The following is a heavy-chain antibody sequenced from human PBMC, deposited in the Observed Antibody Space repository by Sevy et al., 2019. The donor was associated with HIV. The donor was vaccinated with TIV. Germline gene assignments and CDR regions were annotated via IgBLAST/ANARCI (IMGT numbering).Heavy chain of an antibody. CDR1: GGSINSDH. Sequence: SETLSLTCTVSGGSINSDHWNWIRQPPGKGLEWIWYVYYTGGTNYNPSLKNRVTISVDRTKNQFSLKLTSVTAADTAVYYCARRNDFDIWGQWTMVTVSS. V-gene: IGHV4-59*08. CDR2: VYYTGGT. CDR3: ARRNDFDI. J-gene: IGHJ3*02.